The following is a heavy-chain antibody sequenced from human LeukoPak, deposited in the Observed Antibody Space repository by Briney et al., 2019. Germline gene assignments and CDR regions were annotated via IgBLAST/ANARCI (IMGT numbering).Heavy chain of an antibody. J-gene: IGHJ6*02. D-gene: IGHD3-10*01. CDR3: ARVADYYGSGSYYWYYYYYGMDV. CDR1: GFTFSNAW. CDR2: IKSKTDGGTT. V-gene: IGHV3-15*05. Sequence: GGSLRLSCAASGFTFSNAWMSWVRQAPGKGLEWVGRIKSKTDGGTTDYAAPVNGRFTISRDNAKNTLYLQMNSLRAEDTAVYYCARVADYYGSGSYYWYYYYYGMDVWGQGTTVTVSS.